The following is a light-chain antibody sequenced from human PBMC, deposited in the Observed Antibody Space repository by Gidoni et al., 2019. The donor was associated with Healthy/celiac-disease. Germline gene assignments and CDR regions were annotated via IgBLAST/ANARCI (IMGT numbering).Light chain of an antibody. Sequence: AALTQPASVPGYPGQAITISCTGTSSDVGSYNLVTWYQKHPGKAPKLMIYEGSKRPSGVSNRFSGSKSGNTASLTISGLQAEDEADYYCCSYAGSSTSVVFGGGTKLTVL. CDR3: CSYAGSSTSVV. CDR1: SSDVGSYNL. J-gene: IGLJ2*01. CDR2: EGS. V-gene: IGLV2-23*01.